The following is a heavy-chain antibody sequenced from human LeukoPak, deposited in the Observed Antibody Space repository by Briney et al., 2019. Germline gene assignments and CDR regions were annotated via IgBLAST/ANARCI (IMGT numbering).Heavy chain of an antibody. V-gene: IGHV4-34*01. D-gene: IGHD5-18*01. CDR3: ARGRGYSCALGY. Sequence: KPSETLSLTCAVYGGSFSGYYWSWIRQPPGKGLEWIGEINHSGSTNYNPSLKSRVTISVDTSKNQFSLKLSSVTAADTAVYYCARGRGYSCALGYWGQGTLVTVSS. CDR2: INHSGST. J-gene: IGHJ4*02. CDR1: GGSFSGYY.